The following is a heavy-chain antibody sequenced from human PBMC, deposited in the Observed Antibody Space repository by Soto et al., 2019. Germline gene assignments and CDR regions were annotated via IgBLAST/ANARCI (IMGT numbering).Heavy chain of an antibody. Sequence: ASVKVSCKASGYTFTSYDINCVRQATGQGLEWMGWMNPNSGNTGYAQKFQGRVTMTRNTSISTAYMELSSLRSEDTAVYYCARGGARQSYGYRGYYYYYGMDVWGQGTTVTVSS. J-gene: IGHJ6*02. CDR2: MNPNSGNT. D-gene: IGHD5-18*01. CDR1: GYTFTSYD. CDR3: ARGGARQSYGYRGYYYYYGMDV. V-gene: IGHV1-8*01.